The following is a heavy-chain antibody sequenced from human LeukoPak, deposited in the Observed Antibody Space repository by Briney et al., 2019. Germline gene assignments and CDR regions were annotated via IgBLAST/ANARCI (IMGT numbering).Heavy chain of an antibody. V-gene: IGHV5-51*01. CDR1: GYSFTSYW. CDR2: IYPGDSDT. CDR3: ARRRDCSSTSCYFFDY. J-gene: IGHJ4*02. Sequence: GESLKISCKGSGYSFTSYWIGWVRQMPGKGLEWMGIIYPGDSDTRYSPSFQGQVTISADKSISTAYLQWSSLKASDTAMYYCARRRDCSSTSCYFFDYWGQGTLVTVSS. D-gene: IGHD2-2*01.